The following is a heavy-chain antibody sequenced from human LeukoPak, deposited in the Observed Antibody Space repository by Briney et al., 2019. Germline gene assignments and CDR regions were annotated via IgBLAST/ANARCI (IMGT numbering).Heavy chain of an antibody. CDR2: ISYDGSNE. CDR1: GFTFITYA. CDR3: ARVAYGSSWYVDY. D-gene: IGHD6-13*01. V-gene: IGHV3-30-3*01. Sequence: TGGSLRLSCAASGFTFITYAMHWVRQAPGKGLEWVAVISYDGSNEYYVDSVKGRFTISRDNSKNILYLQMNSLTAEDTAVYYCARVAYGSSWYVDYWGQGNLVTVSS. J-gene: IGHJ4*02.